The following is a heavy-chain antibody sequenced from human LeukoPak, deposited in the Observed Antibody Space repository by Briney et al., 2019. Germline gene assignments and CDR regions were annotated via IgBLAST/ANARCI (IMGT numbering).Heavy chain of an antibody. V-gene: IGHV4-39*07. D-gene: IGHD1-26*01. Sequence: SETLSLTCIVSGGSISSSSYYWGWIRQPPGKGLEWIGSIYYSGSTYYNPSLKSRVIISLDTSKNQFSLKLSSVTAADTAVYYCARGRPVVGVHDYWGQGTLVTVSS. CDR3: ARGRPVVGVHDY. CDR2: IYYSGST. CDR1: GGSISSSSYY. J-gene: IGHJ4*02.